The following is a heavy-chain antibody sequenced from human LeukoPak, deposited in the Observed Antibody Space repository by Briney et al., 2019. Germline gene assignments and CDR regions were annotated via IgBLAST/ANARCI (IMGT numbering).Heavy chain of an antibody. V-gene: IGHV3-21*01. CDR2: ISSSSSYI. Sequence: GGSLRLSCAASGFTFSSYRMNWVRQAPGKGLEWVSSISSSSSYIYYADSVKGRFTISRDNAKNSLYLQMNSLRAEDTAVYYCARDWGGSGSYDWGQGTLVTVSS. CDR1: GFTFSSYR. CDR3: ARDWGGSGSYD. D-gene: IGHD3-10*01. J-gene: IGHJ4*02.